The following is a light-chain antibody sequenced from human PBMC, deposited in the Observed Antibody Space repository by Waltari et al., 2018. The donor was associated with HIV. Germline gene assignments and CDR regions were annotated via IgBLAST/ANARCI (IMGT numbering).Light chain of an antibody. CDR3: QQYDNGPYT. CDR1: QSVNSQ. J-gene: IGKJ2*01. CDR2: GAS. Sequence: EVVMTQSPATLPVSPGARVPLSCRASQSVNSQLAWYQQKAGQAPRLLIHGASSRASGIPARFSGSGSGTDFSLTISSLKSEDFAIYYCQQYDNGPYTFGQGTKLDI. V-gene: IGKV3-15*01.